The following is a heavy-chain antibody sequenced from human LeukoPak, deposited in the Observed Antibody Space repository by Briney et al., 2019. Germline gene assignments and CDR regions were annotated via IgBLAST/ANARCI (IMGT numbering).Heavy chain of an antibody. Sequence: GGSLRLSCVVSGFTFSGYWMTWVRQAPGKGLEWVANIKEDGSEKYYVDSVKGRFTISRDNAQNSLYLQMNSLRAEDTAVYYCARDPGYYGSGSYLNWGQGTLVTVSS. CDR1: GFTFSGYW. D-gene: IGHD3-10*01. V-gene: IGHV3-7*01. CDR3: ARDPGYYGSGSYLN. J-gene: IGHJ4*02. CDR2: IKEDGSEK.